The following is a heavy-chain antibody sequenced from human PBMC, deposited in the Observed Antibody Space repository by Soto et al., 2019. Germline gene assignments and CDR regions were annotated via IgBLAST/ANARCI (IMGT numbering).Heavy chain of an antibody. D-gene: IGHD6-6*01. CDR3: TRSYSSSSHFYDYGMDF. CDR1: NYSISSGFY. CDR2: MYFNESP. J-gene: IGHJ6*02. V-gene: IGHV4-38-2*02. Sequence: SETLSLTCTVSNYSISSGFYWGWIRQPPGKGLEWIGTMYFNESPYYNPSLNSRVTMSVDTSKNQFSLKLGSVTAADTAMYFCTRSYSSSSHFYDYGMDFWGQGTTVTVSS.